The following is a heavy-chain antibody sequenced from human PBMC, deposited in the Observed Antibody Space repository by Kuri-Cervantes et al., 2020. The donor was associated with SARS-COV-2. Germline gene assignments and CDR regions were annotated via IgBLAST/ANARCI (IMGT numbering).Heavy chain of an antibody. D-gene: IGHD3-3*01. Sequence: GGSLRLSCAASGFTFDDYAMHWVRQAPGKGLEWVSLISWDGGSTYYADSVKGRFTISRDNAKNSLYLQMNSLRAEDTAVYYCARVRLGVVIMEYYFDYWGQGTLVTVSS. J-gene: IGHJ4*02. CDR1: GFTFDDYA. V-gene: IGHV3-43D*03. CDR3: ARVRLGVVIMEYYFDY. CDR2: ISWDGGST.